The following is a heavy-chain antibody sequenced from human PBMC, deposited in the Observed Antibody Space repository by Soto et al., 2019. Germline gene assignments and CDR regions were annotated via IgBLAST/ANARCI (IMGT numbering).Heavy chain of an antibody. D-gene: IGHD2-2*01. CDR2: VSAYTGNT. CDR1: GYTFSDFG. CDR3: ARGPESRSTAYFDY. V-gene: IGHV1-18*01. Sequence: QVQLVQSGAEVKKPGASVRVSCKASGYTFSDFGISWVRQDPGQGLEWMGWVSAYTGNTNYAQKFQGRVTMTTDTATSTAYMELRSLRSDDTALYYCARGPESRSTAYFDYWGQGTLATVSS. J-gene: IGHJ4*02.